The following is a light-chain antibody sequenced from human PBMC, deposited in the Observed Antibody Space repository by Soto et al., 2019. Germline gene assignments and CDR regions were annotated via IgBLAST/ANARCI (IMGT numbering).Light chain of an antibody. CDR3: LLYYGGQLGV. Sequence: QAVVTQEPSLTVSPGGTVTLTCASSTGAVTTGYYPNWFQQKPGQAPRALIYSTNNKYSWTPARFSDSLLGGKAALTLSGVQPEDEADYYCLLYYGGQLGVFGGGTQLTVL. CDR1: TGAVTTGYY. V-gene: IGLV7-43*01. J-gene: IGLJ2*01. CDR2: STN.